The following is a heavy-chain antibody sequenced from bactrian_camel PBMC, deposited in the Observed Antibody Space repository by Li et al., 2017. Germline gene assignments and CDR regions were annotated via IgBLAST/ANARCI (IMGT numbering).Heavy chain of an antibody. D-gene: IGHD2*01. CDR1: GVTFDDAD. CDR3: ATDHHYGGSCSWSDFGY. V-gene: IGHV3S63*01. J-gene: IGHJ6*01. CDR2: THTGSGSI. Sequence: HVQLVESGGGSVQAGGSLILSFTGSGVTFDDADMGWYRQAPGKEREGVAGTHTGSGSITYADSVKGRLTIPQDNAKSTVYLQMHSLKSEDTAMYYCATDHHYGGSCSWSDFGYRGQGTQVTVS.